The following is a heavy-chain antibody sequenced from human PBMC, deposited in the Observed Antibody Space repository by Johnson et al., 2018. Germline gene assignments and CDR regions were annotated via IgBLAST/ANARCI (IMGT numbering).Heavy chain of an antibody. D-gene: IGHD1-26*01. J-gene: IGHJ3*02. CDR2: ISYDGSNK. Sequence: QVQLVESGGGVVQPGRSLRLSCAASGFTFSSYAMHWVRPAPGKGLEWVAVISYDGSNKYYADSVKGRFTISRDNSKNTLYLQMNILRAEDTAVYYCARANGYSGSLSGLFRAFDIWGQGTMVTVSS. V-gene: IGHV3-30-3*01. CDR3: ARANGYSGSLSGLFRAFDI. CDR1: GFTFSSYA.